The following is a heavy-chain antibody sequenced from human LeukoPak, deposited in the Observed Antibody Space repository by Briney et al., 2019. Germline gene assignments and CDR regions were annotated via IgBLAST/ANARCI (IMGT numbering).Heavy chain of an antibody. CDR1: GGSISSGGYY. J-gene: IGHJ6*02. V-gene: IGHV4-30-2*01. Sequence: SETLSLTCTVSGGSISSGGYYWSWIRQPPGKGLEWIGYIYHSGSTYYNPSLKSRVTISIDRSRNQFSMKLSSVTAADTAVYYCARVGYDSSGYGHYYYYYGMDVWGQGTTVTVSS. CDR3: ARVGYDSSGYGHYYYYYGMDV. D-gene: IGHD3-22*01. CDR2: IYHSGST.